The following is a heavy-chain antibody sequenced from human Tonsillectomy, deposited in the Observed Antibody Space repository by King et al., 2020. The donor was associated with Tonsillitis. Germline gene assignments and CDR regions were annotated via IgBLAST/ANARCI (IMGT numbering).Heavy chain of an antibody. V-gene: IGHV3-49*03. CDR1: GFTFGDSA. CDR2: IRSESNGGTT. Sequence: EVQLVESGGGLVQPGRSLRLSCKASGFTFGDSAMNWFRQSPERGLEWVGFIRSESNGGTTEIAASVRGRFTISRDDSKSIAYLQMNSLKSEDTAVYYCTRGRRDWGQGTLVTVAS. CDR3: TRGRRD. J-gene: IGHJ4*02.